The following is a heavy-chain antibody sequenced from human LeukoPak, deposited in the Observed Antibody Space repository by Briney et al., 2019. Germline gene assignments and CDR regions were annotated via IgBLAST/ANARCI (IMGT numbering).Heavy chain of an antibody. CDR2: ITSSGGST. V-gene: IGHV3-23*01. D-gene: IGHD1-14*01. CDR3: ATDVTGGAISF. J-gene: IGHJ4*02. Sequence: PGGSLRLSCAASGFTFSTYAMSWVRQAPGKGREWVSIITSSGGSTNYADSVKGRFTISRDNSKNTLYLQMNSLKPDDTAVYYCATDVTGGAISFWGQGALVTVSS. CDR1: GFTFSTYA.